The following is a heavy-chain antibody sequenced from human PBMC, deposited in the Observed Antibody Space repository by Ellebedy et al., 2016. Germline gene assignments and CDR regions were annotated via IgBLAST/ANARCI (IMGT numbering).Heavy chain of an antibody. Sequence: GESLKISCAASGFTFSSYAMHWVRQAPGKGLEWVAVISYDGSNKYYADSVKGRFTISRDNSKNTLYLQMNSLRAEDTAVYYCARVDEYCSGGSCLDYYYGMDVWGQGTTVTVSS. J-gene: IGHJ6*02. CDR3: ARVDEYCSGGSCLDYYYGMDV. CDR1: GFTFSSYA. D-gene: IGHD2-15*01. CDR2: ISYDGSNK. V-gene: IGHV3-30-3*01.